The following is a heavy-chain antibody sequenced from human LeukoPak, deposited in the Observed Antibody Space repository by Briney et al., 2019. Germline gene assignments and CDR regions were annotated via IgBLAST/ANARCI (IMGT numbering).Heavy chain of an antibody. Sequence: GGSLRLSCAASGFTFSSYGMHWVRQAPGKGLEWVAFIRYDGSNKYYADSVKGRLTISRDNSKNTLYLQMNSLRAEDTAVYYCAKDTLTRKGYDYWGQGTLVTVSS. D-gene: IGHD2-15*01. CDR3: AKDTLTRKGYDY. CDR1: GFTFSSYG. J-gene: IGHJ4*02. V-gene: IGHV3-30*02. CDR2: IRYDGSNK.